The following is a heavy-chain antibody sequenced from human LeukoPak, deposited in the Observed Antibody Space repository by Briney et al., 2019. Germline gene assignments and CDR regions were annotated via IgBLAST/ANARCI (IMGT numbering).Heavy chain of an antibody. Sequence: SETLSLTCTVSGGSISSYSWSWIRQPAGKGLEWIGRFYTSGGTNYNPSLKSRVIMSADTSKNQLSLKLTSVTAADTAVYYCARPRSGYNYGAFDIWGPGTMFSVSS. J-gene: IGHJ3*02. CDR2: FYTSGGT. D-gene: IGHD5-24*01. CDR3: ARPRSGYNYGAFDI. CDR1: GGSISSYS. V-gene: IGHV4-4*07.